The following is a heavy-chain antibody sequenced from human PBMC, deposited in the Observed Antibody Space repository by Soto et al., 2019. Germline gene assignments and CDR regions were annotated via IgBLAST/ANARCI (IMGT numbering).Heavy chain of an antibody. CDR2: IYYSGAT. Sequence: QVQLQESGPGLVKPSQTLSLTCTVSGGSISSGGSYWSWIRQHPGKGLEWIGYIYYSGATFYNPSPKSRVTISVDTSKNQFSLKLSSVTAADTAVYYCARTPSGYGDYFPWGQGTLVTVSS. CDR1: GGSISSGGSY. V-gene: IGHV4-31*03. D-gene: IGHD4-17*01. CDR3: ARTPSGYGDYFP. J-gene: IGHJ5*02.